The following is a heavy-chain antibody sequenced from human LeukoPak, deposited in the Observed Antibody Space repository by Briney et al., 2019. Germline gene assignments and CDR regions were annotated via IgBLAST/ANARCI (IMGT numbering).Heavy chain of an antibody. CDR1: GGSISSYY. D-gene: IGHD3-22*01. V-gene: IGHV4-59*01. J-gene: IGHJ4*02. CDR2: IYYSGST. CDR3: ARDRYYYDSSGYRLVGFDY. Sequence: SETLSVTCTVSGGSISSYYWSWIRQPPGKGLEWIGYIYYSGSTNYNPSLKSRVTISVDTSKNQFSLKLSSVTAADTAVYYCARDRYYYDSSGYRLVGFDYWGQGTLVTVSS.